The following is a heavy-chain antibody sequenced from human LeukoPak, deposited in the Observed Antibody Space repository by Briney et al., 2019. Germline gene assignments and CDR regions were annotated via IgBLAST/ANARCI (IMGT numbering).Heavy chain of an antibody. CDR1: GFTFSNYW. CDR3: VRDSGPRRKRNYYYYYYMDV. Sequence: PGGSLRLSCAASGFTFSNYWMSWVRQAPGKGLEWVANIKENAGEIYYVDSVKGRFTISRDNAKNSLYLQMESLRAEDTAVYYCVRDSGPRRKRNYYYYYYMDVWGKGTTVTVSS. D-gene: IGHD1-14*01. J-gene: IGHJ6*03. CDR2: IKENAGEI. V-gene: IGHV3-7*01.